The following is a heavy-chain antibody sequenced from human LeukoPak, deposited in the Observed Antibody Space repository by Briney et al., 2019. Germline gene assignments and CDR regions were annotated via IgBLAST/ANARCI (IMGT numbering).Heavy chain of an antibody. CDR2: IYYSGST. V-gene: IGHV4-59*01. CDR1: GGSISSYY. J-gene: IGHJ4*02. D-gene: IGHD5-18*01. CDR3: ARGSRGRLPYYFDY. Sequence: SETLSLTCTVSGGSISSYYWSWIRQPPGKGLEWIGYIYYSGSTNCNPSLKSRVTISVDTSKNQFSLKLSSVTAADTAVYYCARGSRGRLPYYFDYWGQGTLVTVSS.